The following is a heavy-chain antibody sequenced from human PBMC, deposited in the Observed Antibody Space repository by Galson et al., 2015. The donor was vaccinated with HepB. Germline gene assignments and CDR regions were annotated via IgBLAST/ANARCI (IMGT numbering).Heavy chain of an antibody. J-gene: IGHJ3*02. CDR1: GYNLTAYA. CDR3: ARDSIGYYDDYGYYHGSAFDI. CDR2: INAANGNT. D-gene: IGHD3-22*01. V-gene: IGHV1-3*01. Sequence: SVKVSCKASGYNLTAYAMHWVRQAPGQRLEWVGWINAANGNTRYSEKFQGRVTITRDTSASIVYMDLSSLRSEDTAVYYCARDSIGYYDDYGYYHGSAFDIWGQGTMVTVSS.